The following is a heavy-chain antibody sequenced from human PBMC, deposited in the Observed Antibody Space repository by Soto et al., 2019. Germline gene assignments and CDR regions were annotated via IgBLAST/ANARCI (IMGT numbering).Heavy chain of an antibody. CDR2: ISGSSGYI. J-gene: IGHJ4*02. D-gene: IGHD6-19*01. V-gene: IGHV3-21*01. CDR3: ARVIAVAGQAYDY. Sequence: GGSLRLSCAASGFTFSSYTMNWVRQAPGKGLEWVSSISGSSGYIYYADSVRGRFTISRDNAKNSLYLQMNSLRAEDTAVYYCARVIAVAGQAYDYWGQGTLVTSPQ. CDR1: GFTFSSYT.